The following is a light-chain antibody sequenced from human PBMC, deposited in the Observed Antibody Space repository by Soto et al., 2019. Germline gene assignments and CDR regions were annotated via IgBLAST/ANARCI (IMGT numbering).Light chain of an antibody. CDR1: QSISTY. CDR3: QRSYSTPRT. V-gene: IGKV1-39*01. CDR2: AAS. J-gene: IGKJ1*01. Sequence: DIQLTQSPSSLSASVGDRVTITCRASQSISTYLNWYQQKPGKAPKLLIYAASSLQSGVPSRFSGSGSGTDFTLTISSLQPEDSATYYCQRSYSTPRTFGQGTKVEIK.